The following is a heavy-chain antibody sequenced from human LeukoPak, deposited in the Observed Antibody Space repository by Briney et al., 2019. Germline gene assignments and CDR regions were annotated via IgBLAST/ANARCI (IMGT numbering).Heavy chain of an antibody. J-gene: IGHJ5*02. D-gene: IGHD3-22*01. CDR1: GYSISSGYY. Sequence: PSETLSLTCTVSGYSISSGYYWGWIRQPPGKGLEWIGSIYHSGSTYYNPSLKSRVTISVDTSKNQFSLKLSSVTAADTAVYYCARAILYYYDSSGYYYEGWFDPWGQGTLVTLSS. CDR3: ARAILYYYDSSGYYYEGWFDP. CDR2: IYHSGST. V-gene: IGHV4-38-2*02.